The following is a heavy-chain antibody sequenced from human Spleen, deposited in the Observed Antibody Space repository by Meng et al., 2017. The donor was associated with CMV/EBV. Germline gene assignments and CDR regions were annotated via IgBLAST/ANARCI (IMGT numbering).Heavy chain of an antibody. CDR1: GFTFDAYG. Sequence: SLKISCVASGFTFDAYGMHWVRQAPGKGLEWVSGITWNSGRIGYADAVKGRFTNSRDNAKNSLYLQMNSLRTEDTALYYCAKDTDYYYGMDVWGQGTTVTVSS. J-gene: IGHJ6*02. CDR2: ITWNSGRI. CDR3: AKDTDYYYGMDV. V-gene: IGHV3-9*01.